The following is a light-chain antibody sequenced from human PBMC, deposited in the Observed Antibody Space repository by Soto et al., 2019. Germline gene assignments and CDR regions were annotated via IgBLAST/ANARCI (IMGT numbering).Light chain of an antibody. Sequence: QSVLTQPASVSGSPGQSITLSCTGTSSDVGSYNYVSWYQQHPGKAPKLMIYDVSKRPSGVSNRFSGSKSGNTASLTISGLQAEEEADYYFSSYPSTRTLGYVFGTGTKVTVL. V-gene: IGLV2-14*01. CDR3: SSYPSTRTLGYV. J-gene: IGLJ1*01. CDR1: SSDVGSYNY. CDR2: DVS.